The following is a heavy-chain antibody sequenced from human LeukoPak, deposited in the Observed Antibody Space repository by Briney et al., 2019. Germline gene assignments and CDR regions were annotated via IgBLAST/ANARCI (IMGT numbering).Heavy chain of an antibody. D-gene: IGHD6-13*01. Sequence: ASVKVSCNASVHTFTSYGISWVRQAPGQGREGVGWISAYSGNTNYEQQVQGRVKISTETSTSTAYMELRGQRHGDQAVYYCAREALSWQLVPYYHYGMDVWGQGTTVTVSS. J-gene: IGHJ6*02. CDR2: ISAYSGNT. CDR3: AREALSWQLVPYYHYGMDV. CDR1: VHTFTSYG. V-gene: IGHV1-18*01.